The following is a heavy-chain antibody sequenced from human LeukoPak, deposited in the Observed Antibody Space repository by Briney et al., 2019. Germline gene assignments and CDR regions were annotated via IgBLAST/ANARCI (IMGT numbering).Heavy chain of an antibody. J-gene: IGHJ4*02. Sequence: ASVEVSCKTSGYTFSGYYIHWVRQAPGQGLEWLGRIDPKSGGTSFAHNFQGRVTMTTDTSISTVYMDLSSLRSDDTAVYYCARDSRVSADYWGQGTLVTVSS. CDR2: IDPKSGGT. D-gene: IGHD2-8*01. V-gene: IGHV1-2*06. CDR1: GYTFSGYY. CDR3: ARDSRVSADY.